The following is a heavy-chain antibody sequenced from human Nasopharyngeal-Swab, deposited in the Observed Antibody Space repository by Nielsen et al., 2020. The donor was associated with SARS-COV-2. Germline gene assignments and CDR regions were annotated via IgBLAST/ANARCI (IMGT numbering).Heavy chain of an antibody. J-gene: IGHJ6*02. V-gene: IGHV3-21*01. Sequence: GSLRLSCAASGFTFNNYNFNWVRQAPGKGLEWVSSISSSSSYIYYADSVKGRFTISRDNAKNSLYLQTNSLRAEDTAVYYCARDGLDYDFWSAYFMDVWGQGTTVTVSS. D-gene: IGHD3-3*01. CDR1: GFTFNNYN. CDR3: ARDGLDYDFWSAYFMDV. CDR2: ISSSSSYI.